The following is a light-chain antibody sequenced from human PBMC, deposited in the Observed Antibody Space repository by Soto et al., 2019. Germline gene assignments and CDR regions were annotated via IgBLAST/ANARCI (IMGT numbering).Light chain of an antibody. Sequence: QAVVTQEPSLTVSPGGTVTLTCGSSTGAVTSGHYPYWFQQKHGQAPRTLIYDTSNKHSWTPARFSGSLLGGKAALTLSGAQPEDEAEYYCLLSYSGALYVFGTGTKLTVL. V-gene: IGLV7-46*01. CDR1: TGAVTSGHY. J-gene: IGLJ1*01. CDR2: DTS. CDR3: LLSYSGALYV.